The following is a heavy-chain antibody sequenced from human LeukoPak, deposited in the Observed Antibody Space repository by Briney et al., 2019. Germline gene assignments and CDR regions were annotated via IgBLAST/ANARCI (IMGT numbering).Heavy chain of an antibody. CDR2: ISSSSSYI. V-gene: IGHV3-21*01. CDR3: ARDFNDRDDY. Sequence: GALRLSCAASGFTFRSYSINLGRQAPGKGLEWVSSISSSSSYIYYADSVKGRFTISRDNAKNSLYLQMNSLRAEDTAVYYCARDFNDRDDYWGQGTLVTVSS. D-gene: IGHD3-22*01. J-gene: IGHJ4*02. CDR1: GFTFRSYS.